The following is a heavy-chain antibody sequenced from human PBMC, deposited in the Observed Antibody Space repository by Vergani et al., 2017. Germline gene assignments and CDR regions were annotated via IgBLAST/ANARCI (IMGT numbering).Heavy chain of an antibody. D-gene: IGHD6-19*01. CDR3: ARHSTVEWLVKLGWFDP. CDR1: GASIRSSNYY. V-gene: IGHV4-39*01. Sequence: QLQLQESGPGLVKPSATLSLTCSVSGASIRSSNYYWGCIRQPPGKGLWWIASIYYSGSTYYHPSLNSRVTISVDTSKNQFSLKLCSVTAADTAVYFCARHSTVEWLVKLGWFDPWGQGILVTVSS. CDR2: IYYSGST. J-gene: IGHJ5*02.